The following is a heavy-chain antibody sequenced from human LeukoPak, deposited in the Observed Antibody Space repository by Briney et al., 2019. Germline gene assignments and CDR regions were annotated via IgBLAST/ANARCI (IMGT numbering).Heavy chain of an antibody. CDR3: AREELRFLEWLLFDY. CDR1: GGTFSSYA. Sequence: SVKVSCKASGGTFSSYAISWVRQAPGQGLEWMGGIIPIFGTANYAQKFQGRVAITADESTSTAYMELSSLRSEDTAVYYCAREELRFLEWLLFDYWGQGTLVTVSS. V-gene: IGHV1-69*13. CDR2: IIPIFGTA. D-gene: IGHD3-3*01. J-gene: IGHJ4*02.